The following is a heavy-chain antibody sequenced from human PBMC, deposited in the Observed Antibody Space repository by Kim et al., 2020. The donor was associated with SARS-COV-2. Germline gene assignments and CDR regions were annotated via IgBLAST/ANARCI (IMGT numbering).Heavy chain of an antibody. CDR1: GFTFSSYG. J-gene: IGHJ6*01. CDR2: ISYDGSNK. D-gene: IGHD6-6*01. Sequence: GGSLRLSCAASGFTFSSYGMHWVRQAPGKGLEWVAVISYDGSNKYYADSVKGRFTISRDNSKNTLYLQMNSLRAEDTAVYYCAKGAARPWGWVRDYYYY. CDR3: AKGAARPWGWVRDYYYY. V-gene: IGHV3-30*18.